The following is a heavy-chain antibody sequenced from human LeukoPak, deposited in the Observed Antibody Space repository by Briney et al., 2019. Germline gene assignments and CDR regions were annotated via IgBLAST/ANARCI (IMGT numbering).Heavy chain of an antibody. CDR1: GYTFTSYY. D-gene: IGHD5-18*01. J-gene: IGHJ6*03. CDR2: INPSGGST. Sequence: ASVKVSCKASGYTFTSYYMHWVRQAPGQGLEWMGIINPSGGSTSYAQKFQGRVTMTRDMSTSTVYMELSSLRSEDTAVYYCARSPRWGDTAMLNYYMDVWAKGTTVTVSS. V-gene: IGHV1-46*01. CDR3: ARSPRWGDTAMLNYYMDV.